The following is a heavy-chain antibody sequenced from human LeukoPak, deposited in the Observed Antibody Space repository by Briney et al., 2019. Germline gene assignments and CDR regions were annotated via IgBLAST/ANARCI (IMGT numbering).Heavy chain of an antibody. CDR3: ARSSLQNLRGDYEVPHLNWFDP. Sequence: SETLSLTCTVSGGSISSYYWSWIRQPAGKGLEWIGRIYTSGSTNYNPSLKSRVTMSVDTSKNQFSLKLSSVTAADTAVYYCARSSLQNLRGDYEVPHLNWFDPWGQGTLVTVSS. J-gene: IGHJ5*02. CDR2: IYTSGST. V-gene: IGHV4-4*07. D-gene: IGHD4-17*01. CDR1: GGSISSYY.